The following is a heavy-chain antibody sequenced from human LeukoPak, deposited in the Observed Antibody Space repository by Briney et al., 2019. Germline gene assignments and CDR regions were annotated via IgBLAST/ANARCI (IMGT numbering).Heavy chain of an antibody. D-gene: IGHD6-6*01. V-gene: IGHV4-61*02. CDR3: AAEGSSSSRGPYYYYYMDV. CDR1: GGSISSGSYY. J-gene: IGHJ6*03. Sequence: SETLSLTCTVSGGSISSGSYYWSWIRQPAGKGLEWIGRIYTSGSTNYNPSLKSRVTISVDTSKNQFSLKLSSVTAADTAVYYCAAEGSSSSRGPYYYYYMDVWGKGTTVTVSS. CDR2: IYTSGST.